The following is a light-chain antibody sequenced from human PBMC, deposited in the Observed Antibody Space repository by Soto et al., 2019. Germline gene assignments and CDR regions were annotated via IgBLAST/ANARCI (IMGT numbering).Light chain of an antibody. Sequence: QSALTQPASVSGSPGQSITISCTGTSSDVGNYNLVSWYQQNPGEAPKLLIYEGSKRPSGVSNRFSGSTFGNTASLTISGLQAEDEVDYYCCSYSGDSTWVFGGGTKVTVL. CDR1: SSDVGNYNL. CDR2: EGS. CDR3: CSYSGDSTWV. V-gene: IGLV2-23*01. J-gene: IGLJ3*02.